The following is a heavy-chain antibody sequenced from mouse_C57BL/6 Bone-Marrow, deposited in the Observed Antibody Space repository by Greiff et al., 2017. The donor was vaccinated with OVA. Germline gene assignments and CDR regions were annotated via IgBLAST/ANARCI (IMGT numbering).Heavy chain of an antibody. CDR2: IDPSDSYT. J-gene: IGHJ2*01. CDR3: GDFYYLDY. Sequence: QVQLQQPGAELARPGTSVKLSCKASGYTFTSYWMHWVKQRPGQGLEWIGVIDPSDSYTNYNQKFKGKATLTVDTSSSTAYMQLSSLTSEDSAVYYCGDFYYLDYWGQGTTLTVSS. CDR1: GYTFTSYW. V-gene: IGHV1-59*01.